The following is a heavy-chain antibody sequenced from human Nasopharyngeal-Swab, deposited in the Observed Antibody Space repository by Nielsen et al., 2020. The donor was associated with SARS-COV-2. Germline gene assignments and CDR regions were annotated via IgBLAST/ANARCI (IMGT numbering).Heavy chain of an antibody. CDR3: ARHPINQGEY. J-gene: IGHJ4*02. D-gene: IGHD5-12*01. CDR1: GGSISSSNYY. CDR2: IYYSGNT. Sequence: SETLSLTCTVSGGSISSSNYYWGWIRQPPGKGLEWIGTIYYSGNTYYNPSLKSRVTISVDTSKNQFSLKLSSVTAADTAVYYCARHPINQGEYWGQGTLVTVSS. V-gene: IGHV4-39*01.